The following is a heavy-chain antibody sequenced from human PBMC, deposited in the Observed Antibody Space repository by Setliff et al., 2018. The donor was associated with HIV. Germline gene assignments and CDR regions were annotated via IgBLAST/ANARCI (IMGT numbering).Heavy chain of an antibody. D-gene: IGHD3-22*01. J-gene: IGHJ4*02. CDR3: AKAAYYYDSSGPYYFDY. CDR2: ISGSGGST. CDR1: GFTFSSYA. Sequence: PGESLKISCAASGFTFSSYAMSWVRQAPGKGLEWVSAISGSGGSTYYADSVKGRFTISRDNSKNTLYLQMNSLRAEDTAVYYCAKAAYYYDSSGPYYFDYWGQGTLVTVSS. V-gene: IGHV3-23*01.